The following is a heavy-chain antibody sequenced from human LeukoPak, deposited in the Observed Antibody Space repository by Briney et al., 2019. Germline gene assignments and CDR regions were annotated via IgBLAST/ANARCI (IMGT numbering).Heavy chain of an antibody. CDR2: IKDDGSET. J-gene: IGHJ4*02. CDR3: AKDAAVGSSGYYYVPPLYYFHY. D-gene: IGHD3-22*01. Sequence: GGSLRLSCAASGFTFSDYWMTWVRQAPGKGLQWVANIKDDGSETYYVDSVNGRFTISRDNAKNSLCLQMNSPRAEDTAVYYCAKDAAVGSSGYYYVPPLYYFHYWGQGTLVTVSS. CDR1: GFTFSDYW. V-gene: IGHV3-7*01.